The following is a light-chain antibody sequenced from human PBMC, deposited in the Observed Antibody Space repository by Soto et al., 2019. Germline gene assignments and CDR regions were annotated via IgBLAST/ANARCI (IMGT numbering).Light chain of an antibody. V-gene: IGKV1-9*01. CDR1: QDISSY. CDR2: AAF. CDR3: QQNNSHFALS. Sequence: IQLTQSPSFLSASVGDRVTITCRASQDISSYLAWYQQKPGKAPNLLIHAAFTLQSGVPSRFIGSGSGTEFTLTISSLQPEDFATYYCQQNNSHFALSFGGGTKVEIK. J-gene: IGKJ4*01.